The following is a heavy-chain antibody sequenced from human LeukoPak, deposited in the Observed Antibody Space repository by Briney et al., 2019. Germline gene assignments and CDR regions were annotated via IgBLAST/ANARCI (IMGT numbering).Heavy chain of an antibody. CDR2: IRYDGGNK. Sequence: GGSLRLSCAASAFTFRNYGMHWVRQAPGKGLEWVAFIRYDGGNKNYADSVKGRFTISRDNPKNSLYLQMSSLRAEDTAVYYCARGSNYCSSISCHMNDWGQGTLVTVSS. J-gene: IGHJ4*02. CDR1: AFTFRNYG. V-gene: IGHV3-30*02. D-gene: IGHD2-2*02. CDR3: ARGSNYCSSISCHMND.